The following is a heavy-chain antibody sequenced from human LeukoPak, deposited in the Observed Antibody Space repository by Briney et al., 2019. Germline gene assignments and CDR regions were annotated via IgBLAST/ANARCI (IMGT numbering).Heavy chain of an antibody. Sequence: ASVKVSCKASGYTFTSYGISWVRQAPGQGLEWMGWISAHNGNTNYAQKLQGRVTMTTDTSTSTAYMELRSLRSDDTAVYYCARGGVVAGISYYNYYIDVWGKGTTVTVSS. D-gene: IGHD6-19*01. V-gene: IGHV1-18*01. CDR3: ARGGVVAGISYYNYYIDV. CDR1: GYTFTSYG. J-gene: IGHJ6*03. CDR2: ISAHNGNT.